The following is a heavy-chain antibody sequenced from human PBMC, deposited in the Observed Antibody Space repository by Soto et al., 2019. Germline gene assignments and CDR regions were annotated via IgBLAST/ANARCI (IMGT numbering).Heavy chain of an antibody. Sequence: QVQLQQWGAGLLKPSETLSLTCAVYSGSFSAYYWSWIRQPPGKGLEWLGEINHSGRTNHNPSLKSRVTISVDKSKNHFSLKLSSVTAADPAVYYCARDCTNGGCYGPPYYYYGMDVWGQGTTVTVSS. CDR3: ARDCTNGGCYGPPYYYYGMDV. CDR2: INHSGRT. J-gene: IGHJ6*02. D-gene: IGHD2-8*01. V-gene: IGHV4-34*02. CDR1: SGSFSAYY.